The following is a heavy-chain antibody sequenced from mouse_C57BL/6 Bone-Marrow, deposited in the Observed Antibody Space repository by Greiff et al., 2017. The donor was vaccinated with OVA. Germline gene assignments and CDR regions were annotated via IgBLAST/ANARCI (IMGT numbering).Heavy chain of an antibody. J-gene: IGHJ2*01. V-gene: IGHV1-15*01. CDR1: GYTFTDYE. CDR3: TTVVGRELFDY. CDR2: IDPETGGT. Sequence: VQLQQSGAELVRPGASVTLSCKASGYTFTDYEMHWVKQTPVHGLEWIGAIDPETGGTAYNQKFKGKAILTADKSSSTAYMELRSLTSEDSAFYYCTTVVGRELFDYWGQGTTLTVSS. D-gene: IGHD1-1*01.